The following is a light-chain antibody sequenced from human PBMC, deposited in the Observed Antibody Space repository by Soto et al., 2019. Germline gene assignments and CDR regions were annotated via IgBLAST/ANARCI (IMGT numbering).Light chain of an antibody. Sequence: EIVLTQSPGTLSLSPGERATLSCRASENIGTNSLAWYQRKPGQAPRLLIFGATSRAAVIPDRFRGGGSGTDFTLTISRLEPEDFAVYFCQQYGSLPETFGQGTKLEVK. V-gene: IGKV3-20*01. J-gene: IGKJ2*01. CDR2: GAT. CDR1: ENIGTNS. CDR3: QQYGSLPET.